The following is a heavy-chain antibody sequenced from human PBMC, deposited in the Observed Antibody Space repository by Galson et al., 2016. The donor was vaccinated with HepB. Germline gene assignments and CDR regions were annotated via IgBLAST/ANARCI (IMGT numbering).Heavy chain of an antibody. V-gene: IGHV3-21*01. Sequence: SLRLSCAASGFTFSSYSVNWVRQAPGKGLEWVSSISSSSSYIYYADSVKGRFTISRDNAKNSLYLQMNSLRAEDTAVYYCARGSSLTIFGGMDVWGQGTTVTVSS. CDR3: ARGSSLTIFGGMDV. CDR1: GFTFSSYS. CDR2: ISSSSSYI. D-gene: IGHD3-3*01. J-gene: IGHJ6*02.